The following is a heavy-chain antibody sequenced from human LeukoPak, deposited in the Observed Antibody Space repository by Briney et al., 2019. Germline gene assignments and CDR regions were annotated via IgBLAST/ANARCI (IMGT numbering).Heavy chain of an antibody. CDR2: ISYDGNYL. Sequence: PGGSLRLSCAASGFTFSTFSMTWVRQAPGKGLEWVSSISYDGNYLYYADSVKGRFTISRDIPKNSLYLQMNSLRDEDTAVYYCARDSSYYDTSDYFDYWGQGTLVTVSS. CDR1: GFTFSTFS. D-gene: IGHD3-22*01. V-gene: IGHV3-21*01. J-gene: IGHJ4*02. CDR3: ARDSSYYDTSDYFDY.